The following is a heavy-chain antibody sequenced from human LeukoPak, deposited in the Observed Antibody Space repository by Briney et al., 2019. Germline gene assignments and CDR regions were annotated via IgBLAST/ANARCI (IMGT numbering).Heavy chain of an antibody. CDR1: GGSISSYY. CDR2: IYYSGST. Sequence: SEALSLTCTVSGGSISSYYWGWIRQPPGKGLEWIASIYYSGSTYYNPSLKSRVTISVDTSKNQLSLKLSSLTAADTAVYYCARHEYSGSYYGLSWFDPWGQGTLVTVSS. V-gene: IGHV4-39*01. CDR3: ARHEYSGSYYGLSWFDP. J-gene: IGHJ5*02. D-gene: IGHD1-26*01.